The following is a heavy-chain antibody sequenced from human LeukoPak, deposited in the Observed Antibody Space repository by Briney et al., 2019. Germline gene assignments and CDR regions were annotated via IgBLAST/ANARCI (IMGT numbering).Heavy chain of an antibody. CDR1: GFSVSSSY. J-gene: IGHJ4*02. D-gene: IGHD2-15*01. V-gene: IGHV3-23*01. Sequence: GGSLRLSCAASGFSVSSSYMSCVRQAPGQGLEWVSAISGSGGSTYYADSVKGRFTISRDNSKNTLYLQMNSLRAEDTAVYYCAKDQVVVVAATFGYWGQGTLVTVSS. CDR2: ISGSGGST. CDR3: AKDQVVVVAATFGY.